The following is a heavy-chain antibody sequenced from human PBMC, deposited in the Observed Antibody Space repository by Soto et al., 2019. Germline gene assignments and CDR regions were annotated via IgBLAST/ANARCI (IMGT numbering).Heavy chain of an antibody. V-gene: IGHV3-21*01. CDR1: GFTFSSYS. CDR2: ISSSSSYI. CDR3: ARFGTSFTKRCWFDP. Sequence: GGSLRLSCAASGFTFSSYSMNWVRQAPGKGLEWVSSISSSSSYIYYADSVKGRFTISRDNAKNSLYLQMNSLRAEDTAVYYCARFGTSFTKRCWFDPWGQGTLVTVSS. J-gene: IGHJ5*02. D-gene: IGHD2-2*01.